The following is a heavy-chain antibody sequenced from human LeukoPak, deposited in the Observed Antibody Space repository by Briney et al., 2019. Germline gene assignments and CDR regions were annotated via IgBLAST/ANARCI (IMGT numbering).Heavy chain of an antibody. D-gene: IGHD3-3*01. CDR1: GGTFSSYA. V-gene: IGHV1-69*13. Sequence: GASVKVSCKASGGTFSSYATSWVRQAPGQGLEWMGRIIPIFGTANYAQKFQGRVTITADESTSTAYMELSSLRSEDTAVYYCARVEPYDFWSGYYNIDYWGQGTLVTVSS. CDR3: ARVEPYDFWSGYYNIDY. J-gene: IGHJ4*02. CDR2: IIPIFGTA.